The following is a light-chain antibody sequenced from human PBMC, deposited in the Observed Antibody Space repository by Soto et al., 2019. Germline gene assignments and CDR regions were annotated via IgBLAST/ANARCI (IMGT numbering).Light chain of an antibody. J-gene: IGLJ2*01. Sequence: QSVLTQPPSASGTPGQRVPISCSGSSSNLGANPINWYQQLPGTAPKLLIYNNDQRPSGVPDRFSASKSGTSASLAISGLQSEDEADYYCEAWDDSLYGAVLGGGTKLTVL. CDR1: SSNLGANP. V-gene: IGLV1-44*01. CDR2: NND. CDR3: EAWDDSLYGAV.